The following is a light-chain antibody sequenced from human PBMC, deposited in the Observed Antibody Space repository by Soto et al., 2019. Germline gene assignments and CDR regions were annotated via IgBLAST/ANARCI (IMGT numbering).Light chain of an antibody. Sequence: DIQMTQSPSTLSASVGDRVTITCRASQSISSWLAWYQQKPGKAPKLLIYDASSLESVVPSRFSGSGSGTEFTLTISSLQPDDFATYYCQQYNSYWPFGQGTKVEIK. CDR3: QQYNSYWP. CDR1: QSISSW. CDR2: DAS. J-gene: IGKJ1*01. V-gene: IGKV1-5*01.